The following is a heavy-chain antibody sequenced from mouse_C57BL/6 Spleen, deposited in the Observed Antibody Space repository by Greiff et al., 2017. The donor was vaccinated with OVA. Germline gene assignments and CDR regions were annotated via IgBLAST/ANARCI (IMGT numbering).Heavy chain of an antibody. J-gene: IGHJ4*01. CDR1: GFTFSDYY. V-gene: IGHV5-16*01. CDR2: INYDGSST. CDR3: AREEGYAMDY. Sequence: EVKLMESEGGLVQPGSSMKLSCTASGFTFSDYYMAWVRQVPEKGLEWVANINYDGSSTYYLDSLKSRFIISRDNAKNILYLQMSSLKSEDTATYYCAREEGYAMDYWGQGTSVTVSS.